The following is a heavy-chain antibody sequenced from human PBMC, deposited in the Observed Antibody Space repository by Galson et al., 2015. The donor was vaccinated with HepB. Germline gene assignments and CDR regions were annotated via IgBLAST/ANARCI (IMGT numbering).Heavy chain of an antibody. CDR3: AREDCSGGSCRFDY. CDR2: ISAYNGNT. J-gene: IGHJ4*02. D-gene: IGHD2-15*01. V-gene: IGHV1-18*01. CDR1: GYTFTSYG. Sequence: SVKVSCKASGYTFTSYGISWVRQAPGQGLEWMGWISAYNGNTNCAQKLQGRATMTTDTSTSTAYMELRSLRSDDTAVYYCAREDCSGGSCRFDYWGQGTLVTVSS.